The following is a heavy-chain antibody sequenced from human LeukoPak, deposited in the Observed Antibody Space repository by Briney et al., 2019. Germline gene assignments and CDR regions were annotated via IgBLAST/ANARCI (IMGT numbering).Heavy chain of an antibody. CDR3: ARDREGTALADY. J-gene: IGHJ4*02. CDR2: IYYSGST. D-gene: IGHD5-18*01. CDR1: GGSISSYY. V-gene: IGHV4-59*01. Sequence: PSETLSLTCTVSGGSISSYYWSWIRQPPGKGLEWIGYIYYSGSTNYNPSLKSRVTISVDTSKNQFPLKLSSVTAADTAVYYCARDREGTALADYGGQGPLVTVPT.